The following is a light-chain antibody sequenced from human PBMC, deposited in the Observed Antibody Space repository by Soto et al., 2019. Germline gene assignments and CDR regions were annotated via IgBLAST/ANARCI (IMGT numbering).Light chain of an antibody. V-gene: IGKV1-9*01. Sequence: IQLTQSPSSLSASVGDRVTITCRASQGISSYLAWYQQKPGKAPKLLIYAASTLQSGVPSRFSGSGSGTDFTLTISSLQPEDFATDYCQQLNSYPPFTFGPGTKVAIK. J-gene: IGKJ3*01. CDR1: QGISSY. CDR2: AAS. CDR3: QQLNSYPPFT.